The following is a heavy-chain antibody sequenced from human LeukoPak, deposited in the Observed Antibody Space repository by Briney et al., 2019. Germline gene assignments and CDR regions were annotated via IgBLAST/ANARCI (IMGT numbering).Heavy chain of an antibody. V-gene: IGHV4-59*01. CDR3: ARVIRIAVAGTGWFDP. Sequence: SETLSLTCTVSGGSISSYYWSWIRHPPGKGLEWIGYIYYSGSTNYNPSLKSRVTISVDTSKNQFSLKLSSVTAADTAVYYCARVIRIAVAGTGWFDPWGQGTLVTVSS. CDR2: IYYSGST. J-gene: IGHJ5*02. D-gene: IGHD6-19*01. CDR1: GGSISSYY.